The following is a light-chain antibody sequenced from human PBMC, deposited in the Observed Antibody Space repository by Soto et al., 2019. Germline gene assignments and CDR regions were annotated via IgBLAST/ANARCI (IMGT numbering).Light chain of an antibody. CDR1: QNVGNN. Sequence: EIVMTQSPATLSVSPGERATLSCRASQNVGNNLVWYQQKPGQAPRLLIYGASTRAAGIPDRFSGSGSGTEFTLTISGLQSDDFAVYYCQQRNIWPPVTFGQGTRLEIK. CDR3: QQRNIWPPVT. CDR2: GAS. J-gene: IGKJ5*01. V-gene: IGKV3-15*01.